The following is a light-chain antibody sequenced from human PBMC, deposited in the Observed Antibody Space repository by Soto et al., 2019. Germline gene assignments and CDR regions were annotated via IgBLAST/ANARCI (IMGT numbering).Light chain of an antibody. J-gene: IGKJ4*01. CDR3: QHYGSLVLT. CDR2: GAS. V-gene: IGKV3-20*01. CDR1: QSFSSTS. Sequence: EIVLTQSPGTLSLSPGERATLSCRASQSFSSTSLAWCQQKPGQAPRLLIYGASSMATGIPDRFSGSGSGTDFTLTISRVEPEDFAVYYCQHYGSLVLTFGGGTKVEIK.